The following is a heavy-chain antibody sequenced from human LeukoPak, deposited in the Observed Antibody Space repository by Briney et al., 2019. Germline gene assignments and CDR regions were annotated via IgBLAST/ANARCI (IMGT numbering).Heavy chain of an antibody. V-gene: IGHV3-30-3*01. Sequence: GGSLRLSCAASGFTFSSYATHWVRQAPGKGLEWVAVISYDGSNKYYADSVKGRFTISRDNSKNTLYLQMNSLRAEDTAVYYCARDRWGYYDSSGHGALFDYWGQGTLVTVSS. D-gene: IGHD3-22*01. CDR2: ISYDGSNK. CDR1: GFTFSSYA. CDR3: ARDRWGYYDSSGHGALFDY. J-gene: IGHJ4*02.